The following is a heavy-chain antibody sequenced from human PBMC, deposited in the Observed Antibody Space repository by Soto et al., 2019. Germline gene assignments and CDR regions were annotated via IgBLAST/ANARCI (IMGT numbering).Heavy chain of an antibody. Sequence: GGSLRLSCAASGFSFSTYGMHWVRQAPGKGLEWVAFISNDGSNKYYADSVKGRFTISRDNSKNTLYLQMNSLRAEDTAVYYCAKDRGSGLGGYYFDYWGQGTLVTVSS. J-gene: IGHJ4*02. CDR2: ISNDGSNK. D-gene: IGHD6-19*01. V-gene: IGHV3-30*18. CDR3: AKDRGSGLGGYYFDY. CDR1: GFSFSTYG.